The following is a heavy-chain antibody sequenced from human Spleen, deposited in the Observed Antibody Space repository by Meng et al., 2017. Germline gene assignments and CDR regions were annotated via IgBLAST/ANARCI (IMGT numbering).Heavy chain of an antibody. D-gene: IGHD5-24*01. CDR2: IHHSGST. CDR3: ARGPSKMANDFDY. V-gene: IGHV4-34*01. Sequence: LRPASTLSSACVVSSGTICGDYLSWIRPPPGKVLEWIGEIHHSGSTNYNPSLKSRATISINPFHNNLSLKLSSVTAADSAVYYCARGPSKMANDFDYWGQGTLVTVSS. CDR1: SGTICGDY. J-gene: IGHJ4*02.